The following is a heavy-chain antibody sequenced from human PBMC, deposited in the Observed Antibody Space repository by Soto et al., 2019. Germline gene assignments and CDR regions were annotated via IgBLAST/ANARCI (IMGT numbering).Heavy chain of an antibody. CDR3: AAESGSHTFDY. D-gene: IGHD1-26*01. J-gene: IGHJ4*02. V-gene: IGHV1-18*01. CDR2: ISAYNGNT. CDR1: GYTFNSYG. Sequence: GASVKVCCKASGYTFNSYGISWVRQAPGQGLEWMGWISAYNGNTNYAQKVQGRVTMTTDTSTSTAYMELRSLRSDDTAVYYCAAESGSHTFDYWGQGTLVTVSS.